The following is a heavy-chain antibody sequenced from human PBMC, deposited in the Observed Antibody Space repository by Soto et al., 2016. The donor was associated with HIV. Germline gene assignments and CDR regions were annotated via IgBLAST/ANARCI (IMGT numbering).Heavy chain of an antibody. D-gene: IGHD5-18*01. CDR1: GYTFTDYY. J-gene: IGHJ4*02. CDR2: INPNTGGT. CDR3: ATRIGYSYGFYYFDS. V-gene: IGHV1-2*02. Sequence: QVQLVQSGAEVKKPGASVKVSCEASGYTFTDYYIHWVRQAPGQGLEWMGWINPNTGGTNYAQKFQGRVTMTRDTSIRTAYMDLSSLTSADTALYYCATRIGYSYGFYYFDSWGQGTLVTVSS.